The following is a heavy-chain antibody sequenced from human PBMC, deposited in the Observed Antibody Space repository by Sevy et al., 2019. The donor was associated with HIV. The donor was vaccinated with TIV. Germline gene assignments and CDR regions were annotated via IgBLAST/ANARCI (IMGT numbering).Heavy chain of an antibody. CDR1: GFTFSSYA. D-gene: IGHD3-22*01. J-gene: IGHJ4*02. CDR2: ISYDGSNK. V-gene: IGHV3-30-3*01. Sequence: GGSLRLSCAASGFTFSSYAMHWVRQAPGKGLEWVAVISYDGSNKYYADSVKGRFTISRANSKNTLYLQMNSLRAEDTAVYYCARGRPLYYYDSSGYFGYWGQGTLVTVSS. CDR3: ARGRPLYYYDSSGYFGY.